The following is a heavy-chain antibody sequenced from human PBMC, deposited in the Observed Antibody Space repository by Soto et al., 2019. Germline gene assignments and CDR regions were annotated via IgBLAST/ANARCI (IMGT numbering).Heavy chain of an antibody. CDR2: ISGSGGST. J-gene: IGHJ4*02. Sequence: GSLRLSCAASGFTFSSYAMSWVRQAPGKGLEWVSAISGSGGSTYYADSVKGRFTISRDNSKNTLYLQMNSLRAEDTAVYYCAKDPSDIVVVPAALFDYWGQGTLVTVSS. D-gene: IGHD2-2*01. CDR3: AKDPSDIVVVPAALFDY. V-gene: IGHV3-23*01. CDR1: GFTFSSYA.